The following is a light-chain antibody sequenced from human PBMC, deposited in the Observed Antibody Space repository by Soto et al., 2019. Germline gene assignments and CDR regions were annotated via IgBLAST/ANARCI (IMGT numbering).Light chain of an antibody. J-gene: IGKJ5*01. CDR1: QSVSSY. V-gene: IGKV3-11*01. CDR2: DAS. CDR3: QQYSEWPPVT. Sequence: EIVLTHSPATLSLSPGEIATRGCSASQSVSSYLAWYQQKPGQAPRLLIYDASNRATGIPARFRGSGSETEFTLTISSLQSEDFGVYYCQQYSEWPPVTFGHGTRLEIK.